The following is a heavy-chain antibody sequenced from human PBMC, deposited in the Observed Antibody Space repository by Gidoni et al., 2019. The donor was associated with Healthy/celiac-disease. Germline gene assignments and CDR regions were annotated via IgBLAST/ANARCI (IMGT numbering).Heavy chain of an antibody. CDR3: ARIGWYSSSFGY. D-gene: IGHD6-6*01. Sequence: EVQLVESGGGLVQPGGSLRLSCAASGFTFSSYEMNWVRQAPGKGLEWFSYISSSGSTIYYADSVKGRFTISRDNAKNSLYLQMNSLRAEDTAVYYCARIGWYSSSFGYWGQGTLVTVSS. J-gene: IGHJ4*02. CDR1: GFTFSSYE. V-gene: IGHV3-48*03. CDR2: ISSSGSTI.